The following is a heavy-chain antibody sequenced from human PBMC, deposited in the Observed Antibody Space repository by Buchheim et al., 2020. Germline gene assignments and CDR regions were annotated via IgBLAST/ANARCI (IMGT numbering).Heavy chain of an antibody. CDR2: IRYDGINK. Sequence: QVQLVESGGGVVRPGRSLRLSCAASGFNFNIYGMHWVRQAPGKGLEWVSFIRYDGINKYYADSVKGRFTISRDNSMNTLYLQMNSLRADDTAVDYCGKDLPECETCGYCGDNWGQGTL. D-gene: IGHD3-22*01. J-gene: IGHJ4*02. V-gene: IGHV3-30*02. CDR3: GKDLPECETCGYCGDN. CDR1: GFNFNIYG.